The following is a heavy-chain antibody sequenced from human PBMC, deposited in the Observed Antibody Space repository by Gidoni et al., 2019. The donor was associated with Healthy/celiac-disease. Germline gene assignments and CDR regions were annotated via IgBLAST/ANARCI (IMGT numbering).Heavy chain of an antibody. CDR2: IIPIFGTA. V-gene: IGHV1-69*01. D-gene: IGHD3-22*01. Sequence: QVQLVQSGAEVKQPGSSVKVSFKASGGTFRSYAISWVRQAPGQGLEWMGGIIPIFGTANYAQKFQGRVTITADESKSTAYMELSSLRSEDTAVYYCARDRGIVVATYGMDVWGQGTTVTVSS. CDR1: GGTFRSYA. CDR3: ARDRGIVVATYGMDV. J-gene: IGHJ6*02.